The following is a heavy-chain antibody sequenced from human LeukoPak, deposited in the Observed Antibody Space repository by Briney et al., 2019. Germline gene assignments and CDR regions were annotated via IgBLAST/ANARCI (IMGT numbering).Heavy chain of an antibody. CDR2: ISSSGGSV. CDR1: GFTFSDNY. CDR3: ARVGRLPDLYYYYYYMDV. Sequence: SGGSLRLSCAASGFTFSDNYMSWIRQAPGKGLEWVSYISSSGGSVYYADSVKGRFTISRDNAKNSLYLQMNSLRAEDTAVYYCARVGRLPDLYYYYYYMDVWGKGTTVTVSS. D-gene: IGHD2-2*01. V-gene: IGHV3-11*04. J-gene: IGHJ6*03.